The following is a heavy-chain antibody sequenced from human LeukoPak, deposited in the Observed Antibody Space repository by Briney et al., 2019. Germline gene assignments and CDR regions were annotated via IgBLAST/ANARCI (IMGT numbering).Heavy chain of an antibody. V-gene: IGHV1-69*01. CDR1: GGTFSSYT. Sequence: SVKVSCKASGGTFSSYTISWVRQAPGQGLEWMGGIIPIFGTANYAQKFQGRVTITADESTSTAYMELSSLRSEDTAVYYCARERYCSSASCYSAPGYINYWGQGTLVTVSS. J-gene: IGHJ4*02. D-gene: IGHD2-2*01. CDR3: ARERYCSSASCYSAPGYINY. CDR2: IIPIFGTA.